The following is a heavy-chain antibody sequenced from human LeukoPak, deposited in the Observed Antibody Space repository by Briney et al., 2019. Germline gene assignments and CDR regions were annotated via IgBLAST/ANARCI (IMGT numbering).Heavy chain of an antibody. D-gene: IGHD3-22*01. CDR2: MNPNSGNT. J-gene: IGHJ6*02. CDR1: GYTFTSYD. Sequence: ASVKVSCKASGYTFTSYDINWVRQATGQGLEWMGWMNPNSGNTGYAQKFQGRVTMTRNTSISTAYMELSSLRSEDTAVYYCAVWGSSGYYDSDYYYGMDVWGQGTTVTVSS. CDR3: AVWGSSGYYDSDYYYGMDV. V-gene: IGHV1-8*01.